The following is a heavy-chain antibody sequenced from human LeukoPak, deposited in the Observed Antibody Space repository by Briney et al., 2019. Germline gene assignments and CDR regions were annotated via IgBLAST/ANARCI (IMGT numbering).Heavy chain of an antibody. Sequence: GGSLRLSCAASGFTFSSYGMHWVRQAPGKGLEWVAVIWYDGSNKYYADSVKGRFTISRDNSKNTLYLQMNSLRAEDTAVYYCARVGYGDPLDCWGQGTLVTVSS. J-gene: IGHJ4*02. CDR3: ARVGYGDPLDC. D-gene: IGHD4-17*01. CDR1: GFTFSSYG. CDR2: IWYDGSNK. V-gene: IGHV3-33*01.